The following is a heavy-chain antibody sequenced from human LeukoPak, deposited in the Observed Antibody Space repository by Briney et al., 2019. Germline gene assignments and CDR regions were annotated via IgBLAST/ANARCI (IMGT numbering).Heavy chain of an antibody. D-gene: IGHD6-13*01. J-gene: IGHJ4*02. V-gene: IGHV3-21*01. CDR3: ATEPGIAAAGILG. CDR2: ISSSSSYI. CDR1: GFTFSSYS. Sequence: GGSLRLSCAASGFTFSSYSMYWVRQAPGKGLEWVSSISSSSSYIYYADSVKGRFTISRDNAKNSLYLQMNSLRAEDTAVYYCATEPGIAAAGILGWGQGTLVTVSS.